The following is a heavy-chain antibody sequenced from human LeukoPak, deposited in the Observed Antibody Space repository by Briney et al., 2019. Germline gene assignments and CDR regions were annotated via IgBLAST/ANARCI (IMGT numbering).Heavy chain of an antibody. CDR3: TRDLLGGSGTFDP. CDR2: INSDSGDT. Sequence: ASVKVSFKASGYTFTGYYLHWVRQAPGQGLEWMGWINSDSGDTNYLQKFQGRVTMTRDTSISTAYMELSRLRSDDTAVYYCTRDLLGGSGTFDPWGQGTLVTVSS. D-gene: IGHD3-10*01. CDR1: GYTFTGYY. V-gene: IGHV1-2*02. J-gene: IGHJ5*02.